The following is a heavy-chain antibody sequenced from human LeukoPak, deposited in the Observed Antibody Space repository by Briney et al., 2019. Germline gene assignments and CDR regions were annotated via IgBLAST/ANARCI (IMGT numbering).Heavy chain of an antibody. CDR1: GGSISSYY. CDR2: IYTSGST. V-gene: IGHV4-4*07. J-gene: IGHJ3*02. Sequence: PSETLSLTCTVSGGSISSYYWSWIRQPAGKGLEWIGRIYTSGSTNYKPSLKSRVTISVDTSKNQFSLKLSSVTAADTAVYYCARDPGGIAVAGTAFDIWGQGTMVTVSS. CDR3: ARDPGGIAVAGTAFDI. D-gene: IGHD6-19*01.